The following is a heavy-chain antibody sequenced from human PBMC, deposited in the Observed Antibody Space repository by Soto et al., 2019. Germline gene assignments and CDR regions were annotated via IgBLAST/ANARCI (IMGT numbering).Heavy chain of an antibody. Sequence: DVQLVESGGGSVQPGGSLRLSCAVSGFTFSHYWMHWVRQAPGKGLACVSRLNQDGSDTNYADFVKGRFTVSRDNAKNTLNLQMNHLRVEDTGLYFCVRGTNDWPGMDVWGQGTTVTVS. CDR1: GFTFSHYW. V-gene: IGHV3-74*01. CDR2: LNQDGSDT. D-gene: IGHD3-9*01. J-gene: IGHJ6*02. CDR3: VRGTNDWPGMDV.